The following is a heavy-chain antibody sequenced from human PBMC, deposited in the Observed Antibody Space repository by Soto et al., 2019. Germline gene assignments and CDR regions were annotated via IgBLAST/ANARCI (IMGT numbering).Heavy chain of an antibody. J-gene: IGHJ4*02. Sequence: PTQTLTLTCTFSGFSLSSTRMAVGWIRQPPGKALEWLALIYWDDDKRYSPFLKSRLTITKDTSKNQVVLTMSNMDPVDTARYYCAHIVVAGLGYYFDYWGQGTLVTVSS. D-gene: IGHD6-19*01. CDR1: GFSLSSTRMA. CDR3: AHIVVAGLGYYFDY. V-gene: IGHV2-5*02. CDR2: IYWDDDK.